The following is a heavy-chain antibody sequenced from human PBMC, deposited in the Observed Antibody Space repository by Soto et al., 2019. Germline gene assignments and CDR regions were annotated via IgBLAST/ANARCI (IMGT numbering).Heavy chain of an antibody. CDR3: AAVRGSLGSLSFDY. D-gene: IGHD1-26*01. CDR2: VEVENDDR. CDR1: GITFSDLH. J-gene: IGHJ4*02. Sequence: EVLLQQSGAEAREPGGVVKMSCAVSGITFSDLHMHWVTQAPGKGLEWVGLVEVENDDRLYAEKYRGRLNINTDTSRHASYMELTSLTSDDTAIYFCAAVRGSLGSLSFDYWGQGTPVTVS. V-gene: IGHV1-69-2*01.